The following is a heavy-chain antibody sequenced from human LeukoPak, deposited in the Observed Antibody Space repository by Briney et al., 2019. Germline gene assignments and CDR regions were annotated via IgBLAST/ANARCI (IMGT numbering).Heavy chain of an antibody. CDR2: ITSSSSTK. CDR1: GFTFSSYS. CDR3: ARIGGPGYYYYGMDV. V-gene: IGHV3-48*02. J-gene: IGHJ6*02. D-gene: IGHD3-10*01. Sequence: GGSLRLSCAASGFTFSSYSMNWVRQAPGKGREWISFITSSSSTKYYTDSVKGRFTISRDNGKNSLYLQVNSLRDEDTAVYYCARIGGPGYYYYGMDVWGQGTTVTVSS.